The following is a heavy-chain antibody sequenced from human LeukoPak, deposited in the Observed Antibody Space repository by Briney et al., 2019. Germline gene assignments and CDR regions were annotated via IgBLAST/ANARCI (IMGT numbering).Heavy chain of an antibody. V-gene: IGHV1-18*01. CDR3: AREGGNVRFFNWFDP. J-gene: IGHJ5*02. Sequence: ASVKVSCKASGYSFSSYGISWVRQAPGQGLEWMTWISGNNGNTDFAKNFQGRVTMTTDTSTTTVYMELRSLKSDDTAVYFCAREGGNVRFFNWFDPWGQGTLVTVSS. CDR2: ISGNNGNT. D-gene: IGHD3-3*01. CDR1: GYSFSSYG.